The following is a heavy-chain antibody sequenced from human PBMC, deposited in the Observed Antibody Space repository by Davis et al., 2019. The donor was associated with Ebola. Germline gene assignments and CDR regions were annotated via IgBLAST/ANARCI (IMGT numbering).Heavy chain of an antibody. J-gene: IGHJ4*02. CDR1: GFTFTANS. CDR2: ISSSGGTT. Sequence: PGGSLRLSCITSGFTFTANSMNWVRQAPGKGLEWTSYISSSGGTTYYADFVQGRFTISRDNAKKSLYLQMNSLRDEDTAVYYCVRASSGSYYSVFDNWGQGSLVAVTS. V-gene: IGHV3-48*02. CDR3: VRASSGSYYSVFDN. D-gene: IGHD1-26*01.